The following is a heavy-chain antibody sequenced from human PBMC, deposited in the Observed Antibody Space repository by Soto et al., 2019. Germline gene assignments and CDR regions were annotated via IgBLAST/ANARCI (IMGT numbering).Heavy chain of an antibody. J-gene: IGHJ4*02. V-gene: IGHV1-3*01. CDR2: INAGNGKT. D-gene: IGHD1-1*01. CDR3: ARGRWTKTTADYYLDY. Sequence: GASVKVSCKASGYTFTSYAMHWVRQAPGQRPEWMGWINAGNGKTKYSEKFQGRVTITRDTSASTAYMELSSLRSEDTAVYNCARGRWTKTTADYYLDYWGQETLGTVSS. CDR1: GYTFTSYA.